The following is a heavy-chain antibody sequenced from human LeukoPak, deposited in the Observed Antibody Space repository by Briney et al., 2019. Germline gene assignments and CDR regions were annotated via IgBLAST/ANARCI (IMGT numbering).Heavy chain of an antibody. CDR1: GYGFTSYW. V-gene: IGHV5-10-1*01. D-gene: IGHD5-24*01. Sequence: GESLRISCGASGYGFTSYWITWVRQMPGKGLEWMGRIDPSDSYSNYSPSFQGHVTISADKSISTVYLQWRSLKASDTAMYYCARHRDGYNHTFDYWGQGTLVTVSS. J-gene: IGHJ4*02. CDR2: IDPSDSYS. CDR3: ARHRDGYNHTFDY.